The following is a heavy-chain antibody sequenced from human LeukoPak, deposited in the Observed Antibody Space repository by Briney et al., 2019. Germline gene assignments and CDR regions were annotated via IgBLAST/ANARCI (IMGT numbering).Heavy chain of an antibody. CDR1: GFTFSSYA. Sequence: GGSLRLSCAASGFTFSSYAMSWVRQAPGKGLEWVSVISGSGDSTYYADSMKGRFTISRDNSKNTLYLQMDSLRAEDTALYYCAKGSGINHYHWIDPWGQGTLVTVSS. CDR3: AKGSGINHYHWIDP. J-gene: IGHJ5*02. D-gene: IGHD1-14*01. V-gene: IGHV3-23*01. CDR2: ISGSGDST.